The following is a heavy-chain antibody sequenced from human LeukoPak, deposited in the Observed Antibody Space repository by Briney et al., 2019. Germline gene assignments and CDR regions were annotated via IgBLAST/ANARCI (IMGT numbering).Heavy chain of an antibody. D-gene: IGHD2-2*02. J-gene: IGHJ6*03. CDR3: ARGGYCTSANCYTYFYYMDV. Sequence: PGGSLRHPCAASRFTFSSYWMNWVRQAPGKGLEWVANIKQDESEKYYVDSVKGRFTISRDNAKNSLYLQMNNLRAEDTAVYYCARGGYCTSANCYTYFYYMDVWGKGTTVTVSS. V-gene: IGHV3-7*01. CDR2: IKQDESEK. CDR1: RFTFSSYW.